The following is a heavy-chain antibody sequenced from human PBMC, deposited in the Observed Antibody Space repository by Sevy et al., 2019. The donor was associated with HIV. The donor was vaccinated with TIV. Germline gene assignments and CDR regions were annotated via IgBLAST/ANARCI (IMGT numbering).Heavy chain of an antibody. V-gene: IGHV4-61*02. D-gene: IGHD3-10*01. J-gene: IGHJ4*02. Sequence: SETLSLTCAVSGGSISSGSYYWTWIRQPAGKGLEWIGRIYSNGSTNYNPSLKSRVTTSADTSKNQFSLKLRSVTAADTAVYYCATSWRYYASGKPEDLFDYCGQGTQVTVSS. CDR2: IYSNGST. CDR3: ATSWRYYASGKPEDLFDY. CDR1: GGSISSGSYY.